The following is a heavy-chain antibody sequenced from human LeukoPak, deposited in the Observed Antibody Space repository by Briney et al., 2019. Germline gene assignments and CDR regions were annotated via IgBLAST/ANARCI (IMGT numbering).Heavy chain of an antibody. V-gene: IGHV3-23*01. CDR1: GFTFSTYA. D-gene: IGHD3-3*01. CDR3: SNGDHDFWSEQFDY. J-gene: IGHJ4*02. Sequence: GGSLRLSCSASGFTFSTYAMTWVRQAPGKGLEWVSAISDSGKNTSYADAVKGRFSISRDNSKNTLYLQMNSLTTDDTAVYYCSNGDHDFWSEQFDYWGQGNLVTVSS. CDR2: ISDSGKNT.